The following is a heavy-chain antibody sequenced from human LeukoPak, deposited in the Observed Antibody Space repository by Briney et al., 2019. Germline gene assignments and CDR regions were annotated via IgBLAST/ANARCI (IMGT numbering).Heavy chain of an antibody. CDR2: INADGSRT. CDR3: ARVASGSYNWFDP. CDR1: GFTFSRYW. D-gene: IGHD3-10*01. V-gene: IGHV3-74*01. Sequence: GGSLRLSCAASGFTFSRYWMHWVRQAPKKGLVWVSRINADGSRTTYADSVKGRFTISRDNAKNTVYLQMNSLRAEDTAVYYCARVASGSYNWFDPWGQGTLVTVSS. J-gene: IGHJ5*02.